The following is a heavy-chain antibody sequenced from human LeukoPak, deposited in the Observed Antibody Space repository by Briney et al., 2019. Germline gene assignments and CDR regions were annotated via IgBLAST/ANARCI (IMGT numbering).Heavy chain of an antibody. V-gene: IGHV1-46*01. J-gene: IGHJ4*02. D-gene: IGHD5-12*01. CDR3: AREGEIGYDLSDY. CDR1: GYTFTNYY. CDR2: INPSGGST. Sequence: GASVKVSCKASGYTFTNYYMNWVRQAPGQGLEWMGIINPSGGSTSYAQKFQGRVTVTRDTSTSTVYMELSSLRSEDTAMYYCAREGEIGYDLSDYWGQGTLVTVS.